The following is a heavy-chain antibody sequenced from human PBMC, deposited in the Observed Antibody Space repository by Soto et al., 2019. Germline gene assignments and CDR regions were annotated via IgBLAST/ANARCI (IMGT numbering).Heavy chain of an antibody. CDR3: ARDPWDFWSGYYNSPHDY. CDR2: ISISSSYI. V-gene: IGHV3-21*01. Sequence: GGSLRLSCAASGFTFSSYSMNWVRQAPGKGLEWVSSISISSSYIYYAASVKSPFTNSRDNAKKSLYLQMNSLRAEDTAVYYCARDPWDFWSGYYNSPHDYWGQGTLVTVFS. CDR1: GFTFSSYS. D-gene: IGHD3-3*01. J-gene: IGHJ4*02.